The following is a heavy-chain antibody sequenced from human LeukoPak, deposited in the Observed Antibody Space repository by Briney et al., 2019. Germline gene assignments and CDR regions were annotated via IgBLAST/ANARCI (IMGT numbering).Heavy chain of an antibody. Sequence: SETLSLTCTVSGGSISSYYWSWIRQPPGKGLEWIGYIYYSGSTNYNPSLKSRVTISVDTSKNQFSLKLSSATAADTAVYYCARGPFDYGDYVTWGQGTMVTVSS. D-gene: IGHD4-17*01. J-gene: IGHJ3*01. CDR2: IYYSGST. V-gene: IGHV4-59*01. CDR1: GGSISSYY. CDR3: ARGPFDYGDYVT.